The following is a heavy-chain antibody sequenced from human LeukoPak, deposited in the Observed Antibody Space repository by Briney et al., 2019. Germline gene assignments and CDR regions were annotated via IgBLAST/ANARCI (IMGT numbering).Heavy chain of an antibody. V-gene: IGHV4-4*07. J-gene: IGHJ3*02. CDR3: ARGGAAGDAFDI. CDR1: GGSTSSYY. CDR2: FYSSGST. D-gene: IGHD1-14*01. Sequence: SETLSLTPTVSGGSTSSYYWSWIRQPAGRQLEWIGRFYSSGSTNYNPSLTSRVTISLDKSKNQFSLKLTSVTAADTAVYYCARGGAAGDAFDIWGQGTMVTVSS.